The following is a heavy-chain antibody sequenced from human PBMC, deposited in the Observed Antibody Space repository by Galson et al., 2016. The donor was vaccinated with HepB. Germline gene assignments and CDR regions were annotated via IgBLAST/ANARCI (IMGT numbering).Heavy chain of an antibody. V-gene: IGHV1-8*01. CDR3: TKSNGHQLAGASDF. CDR1: GYIFTSFD. J-gene: IGHJ4*02. D-gene: IGHD6-13*01. CDR2: MNPKTRNT. Sequence: SVKVSCKASGYIFTSFDIHWVRQAPGQGLEWVGWMNPKTRNTGYAQKFQGRVTLTRDTYTNTAYMELTGLTSEDTALYFCTKSNGHQLAGASDFWGRGTQVTVSS.